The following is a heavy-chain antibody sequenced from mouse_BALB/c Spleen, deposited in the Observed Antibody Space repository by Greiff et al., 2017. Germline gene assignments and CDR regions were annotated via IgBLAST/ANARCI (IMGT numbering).Heavy chain of an antibody. CDR3: AYYYGSNWYFDV. CDR2: INPYNDGT. CDR1: GYTFTSYV. J-gene: IGHJ1*01. V-gene: IGHV1-14*01. D-gene: IGHD1-1*01. Sequence: QLVESGPELVKPGASVKMSCKASGYTFTSYVMHWVKQKPGQGLEWIGYINPYNDGTKYNEKFKGKATLTSDKSSSTAYMELSSLTSEDSAVYYCAYYYGSNWYFDVWGAGTTVTVSS.